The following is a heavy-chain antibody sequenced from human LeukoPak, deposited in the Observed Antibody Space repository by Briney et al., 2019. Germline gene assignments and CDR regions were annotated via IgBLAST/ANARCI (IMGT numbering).Heavy chain of an antibody. D-gene: IGHD6-19*01. CDR1: GYTFTSYG. CDR2: ISAHNGNT. J-gene: IGHJ4*02. V-gene: IGHV1-18*04. CDR3: ARDPYSSGWYYFDY. Sequence: ASVKVSCKASGYTFTSYGISWVRQAPGQGLEWMGWISAHNGNTNYAQKLQGRVTMTTDTSTSTAYMELRSPRSDDTAVYYCARDPYSSGWYYFDYWGQGTLVTVSS.